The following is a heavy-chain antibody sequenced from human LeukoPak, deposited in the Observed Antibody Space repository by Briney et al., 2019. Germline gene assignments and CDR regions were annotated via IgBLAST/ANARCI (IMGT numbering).Heavy chain of an antibody. CDR2: ISGDGVST. V-gene: IGHV3-23*01. CDR1: GFTFTSYV. J-gene: IGHJ4*02. Sequence: PGGSLRLSCTASGFTFTSYVMSWVXQAPGXGLDWVSGISGDGVSTWYADSVRGRFATSRDSSKNTLYLKMNSLRGEDAAAYYCAXSLHNTKWFAAFDCWGQGILVTVSS. CDR3: AXSLHNTKWFAAFDC. D-gene: IGHD3-10*01.